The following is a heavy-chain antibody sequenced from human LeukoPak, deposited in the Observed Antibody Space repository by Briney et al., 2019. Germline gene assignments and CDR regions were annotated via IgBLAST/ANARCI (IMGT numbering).Heavy chain of an antibody. Sequence: SETLSLTCAVHGGSFSGYYWSWIRQPPGKGLEWIGDINHSGSTNYNPSLKSRVTISVDTSKNQFSLKLSSVTAADTAVYYCARVGGYSYIAYYYYMDVWGKGTTVTVSS. CDR1: GGSFSGYY. CDR3: ARVGGYSYIAYYYYMDV. D-gene: IGHD5-18*01. V-gene: IGHV4-34*01. J-gene: IGHJ6*03. CDR2: INHSGST.